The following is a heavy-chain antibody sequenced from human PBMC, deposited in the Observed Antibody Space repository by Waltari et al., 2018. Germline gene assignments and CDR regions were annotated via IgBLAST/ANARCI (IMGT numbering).Heavy chain of an antibody. V-gene: IGHV1-18*01. J-gene: IGHJ6*02. CDR3: ARDSPQLDYYYVMDV. CDR1: GYTFTSYG. D-gene: IGHD3-3*02. Sequence: QVQLVQSGAEVKKPGASVKVSCKASGYTFTSYGVSWVRQAPGQGLEWMGWISAYNGNTNYAQKLKGRVTRTTDTSTSTAYMELRILRSDDTALYYCARDSPQLDYYYVMDVWGQGTTVTVSS. CDR2: ISAYNGNT.